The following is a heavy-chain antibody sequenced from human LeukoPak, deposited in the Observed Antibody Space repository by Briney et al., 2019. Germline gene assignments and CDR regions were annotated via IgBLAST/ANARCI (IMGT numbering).Heavy chain of an antibody. D-gene: IGHD3-3*01. CDR2: IYYSGST. CDR1: GGSISSSSYY. V-gene: IGHV4-39*02. J-gene: IGHJ4*02. CDR3: AREGVVMTYYFDY. Sequence: PSETLSLTCTVSGGSISSSSYYWGWIRQPPGKGLEWIGSIYYSGSTYYNPSLKSRVTISVDTSKNQFSLKLSSVTAADTAVYYCAREGVVMTYYFDYWGQGTLVTVSS.